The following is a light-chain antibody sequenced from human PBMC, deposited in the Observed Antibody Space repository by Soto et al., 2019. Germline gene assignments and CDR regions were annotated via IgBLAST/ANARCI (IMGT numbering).Light chain of an antibody. CDR2: SAS. Sequence: DIQVTQHPSSLSASVGDRVTITCRASQGIKNYLAWYQQKPGEVPKLLIYSASTLHSGVPSRFTGSGSETDFTLTIRSLQPEDFATYYCQHGYVAPYSFGQGTKVDI. V-gene: IGKV1-39*01. CDR1: QGIKNY. J-gene: IGKJ2*03. CDR3: QHGYVAPYS.